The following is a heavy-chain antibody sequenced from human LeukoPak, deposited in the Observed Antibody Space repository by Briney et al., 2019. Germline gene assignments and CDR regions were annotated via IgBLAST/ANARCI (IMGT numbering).Heavy chain of an antibody. CDR1: GFTFSSYS. CDR2: ISSSSSYI. D-gene: IGHD2-15*01. J-gene: IGHJ4*02. Sequence: GGSLRLSCAASGFTFSSYSMNWVRQAPGKGLEGVSSISSSSSYIYYADSVKGRFTISRDNAKNSLYLQMNSLRAEDTAVYYCARVGVFLRSGGIYFDYWGQGTLVTVSS. CDR3: ARVGVFLRSGGIYFDY. V-gene: IGHV3-21*01.